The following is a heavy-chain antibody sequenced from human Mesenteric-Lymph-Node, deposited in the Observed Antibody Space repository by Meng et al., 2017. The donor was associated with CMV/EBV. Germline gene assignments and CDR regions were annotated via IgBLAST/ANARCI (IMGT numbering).Heavy chain of an antibody. Sequence: SCKTYGYTFTSYYMHWVRQAPGQGLEWMGIINPSGGSTSYAQKFQGRVTMTRDTSTSTVYMELSSLRSEDTAVYHCARGEDIWFGEYWGQGTLVTVSS. V-gene: IGHV1-46*01. CDR2: INPSGGST. CDR3: ARGEDIWFGEY. D-gene: IGHD3-10*01. CDR1: GYTFTSYY. J-gene: IGHJ4*02.